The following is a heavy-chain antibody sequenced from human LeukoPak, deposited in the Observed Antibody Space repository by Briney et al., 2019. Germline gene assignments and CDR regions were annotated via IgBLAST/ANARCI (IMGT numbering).Heavy chain of an antibody. V-gene: IGHV3-21*01. Sequence: GGSLRLSCEASGFILSRYSMNWVRQAPGKGLEWVSSVSTSSSYIYYADSVKGRFTISRDNAKKSLYLQMNSLRAEDTAVYYCARGTMFPYYFDYWGQGTLVTVSS. CDR3: ARGTMFPYYFDY. J-gene: IGHJ4*02. D-gene: IGHD3-10*02. CDR2: VSTSSSYI. CDR1: GFILSRYS.